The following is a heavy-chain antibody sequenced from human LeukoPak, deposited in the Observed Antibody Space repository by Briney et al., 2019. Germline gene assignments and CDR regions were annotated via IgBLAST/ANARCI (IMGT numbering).Heavy chain of an antibody. CDR2: IWYDGSNK. CDR3: ARDLVTGFGELLNYFDY. J-gene: IGHJ4*02. D-gene: IGHD3-10*01. CDR1: GFTFSSYG. Sequence: GRSLRLSCAASGFTFSSYGMRWVRQAPGKGLEWVAVIWYDGSNKYYADSVKGRFTISGDNSKNTLYLQMNSLRAEDTAVYYCARDLVTGFGELLNYFDYWGQGTLVTVSS. V-gene: IGHV3-33*01.